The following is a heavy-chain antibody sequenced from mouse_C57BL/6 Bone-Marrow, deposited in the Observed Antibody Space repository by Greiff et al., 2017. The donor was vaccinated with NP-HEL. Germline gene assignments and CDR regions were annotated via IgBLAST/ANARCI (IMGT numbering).Heavy chain of an antibody. CDR3: ARNYEGAWFAY. Sequence: EVKVVESGGGLVKPGGSLKLSCAASGFTFSDYGMHWVRQAPEKGLEWVAYISSGSSTIYYADTVKGRFTISRDNAKNTLFLQMTSLWSEDTAMYYCARNYEGAWFAYWGQGTLVTVSA. J-gene: IGHJ3*01. CDR1: GFTFSDYG. CDR2: ISSGSSTI. V-gene: IGHV5-17*01. D-gene: IGHD1-1*01.